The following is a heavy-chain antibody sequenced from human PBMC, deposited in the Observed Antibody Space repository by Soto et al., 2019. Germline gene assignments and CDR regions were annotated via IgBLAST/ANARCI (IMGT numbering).Heavy chain of an antibody. CDR3: AKGARRASDFDY. J-gene: IGHJ4*02. CDR2: VRGSGDSP. V-gene: IGHV3-23*01. D-gene: IGHD2-21*01. Sequence: EVQLLESGGGLVQPGGSLRLSCEASGFTFSTYAMSWVRQAPGKGLEWVSSVRGSGDSPFYADSVKGRFIISRDNSKNTLYLQVNSLRGEDKAVYYCAKGARRASDFDYWGQGTLVTVSS. CDR1: GFTFSTYA.